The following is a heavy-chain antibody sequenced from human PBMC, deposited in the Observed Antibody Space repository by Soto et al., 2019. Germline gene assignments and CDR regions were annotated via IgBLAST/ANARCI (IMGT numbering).Heavy chain of an antibody. CDR3: ARDGPAMTGLGIDY. Sequence: PSETLSLTCTVSGDSISGSSYWSWIRQPPGMGLEWIGYIYHTGSAVYNPSLKSRVTLSVGTSKNQFSLRLTSVTAADTAVYYCARDGPAMTGLGIDYWGQGPLVTVYS. CDR1: GDSISGSSY. CDR2: IYHTGSA. V-gene: IGHV4-61*01. D-gene: IGHD3-9*01. J-gene: IGHJ4*02.